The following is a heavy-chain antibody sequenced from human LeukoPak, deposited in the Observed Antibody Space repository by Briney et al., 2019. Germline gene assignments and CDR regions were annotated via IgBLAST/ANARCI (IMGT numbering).Heavy chain of an antibody. CDR2: ISSSSSYI. CDR3: ATVRPGFCSSTTCYTDY. J-gene: IGHJ4*02. CDR1: GFTFTTYS. Sequence: GGSLRLSCAASGFTFTTYSMHWVRQAPGKGLEWVSSISSSSSYIYYADSVKGRFTISRDNARNSLYLQTNSLRAEDTAVYYCATVRPGFCSSTTCYTDYWGQGTLVTVSS. V-gene: IGHV3-21*01. D-gene: IGHD2-2*02.